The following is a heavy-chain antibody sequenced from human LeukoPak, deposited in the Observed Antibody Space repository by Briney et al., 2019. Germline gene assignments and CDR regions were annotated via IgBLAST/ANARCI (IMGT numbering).Heavy chain of an antibody. CDR3: ARGSYCSGGSCDSDY. J-gene: IGHJ4*02. D-gene: IGHD2-15*01. CDR2: ISAYNGNT. Sequence: ASVKVSCKASGYTSTSYFISCVRQAPGQGLEWMGWISAYNGNTIYAQKVKGRVTMTTDTSTSTAYMELSSLKSDDTAVYYCARGSYCSGGSCDSDYWGQGTLVTVSS. V-gene: IGHV1-18*01. CDR1: GYTSTSYF.